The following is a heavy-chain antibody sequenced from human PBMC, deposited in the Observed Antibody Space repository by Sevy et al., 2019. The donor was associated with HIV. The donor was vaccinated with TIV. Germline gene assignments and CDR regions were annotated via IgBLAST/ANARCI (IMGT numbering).Heavy chain of an antibody. Sequence: GGSLRLSCAASGFTFSSYGMHWVRQAPAKGLEWVAVIPYDGSNNYYADAVKGRFTISRDNSKNTLYLQMNSLRAEDTAVYYCAKDTSSTRDWNYVLYYYGMDVWGQRTTVTASS. V-gene: IGHV3-30*18. CDR1: GFTFSSYG. CDR3: AKDTSSTRDWNYVLYYYGMDV. J-gene: IGHJ6*02. CDR2: IPYDGSNN. D-gene: IGHD1-7*01.